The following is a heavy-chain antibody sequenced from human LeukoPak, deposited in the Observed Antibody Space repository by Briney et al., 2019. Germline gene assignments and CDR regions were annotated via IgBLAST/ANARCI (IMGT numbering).Heavy chain of an antibody. D-gene: IGHD6-19*01. J-gene: IGHJ4*02. Sequence: PSETLSLTCTVSGGSIGSYYWSWFRLPPGKGLEWIGQISYSGITKYNPALKSRVTISVDTSKNQISVNLSSATAADTAFYYCARHRAIAGPFDHWGQGTPVTVSS. V-gene: IGHV4-59*08. CDR3: ARHRAIAGPFDH. CDR1: GGSIGSYY. CDR2: ISYSGIT.